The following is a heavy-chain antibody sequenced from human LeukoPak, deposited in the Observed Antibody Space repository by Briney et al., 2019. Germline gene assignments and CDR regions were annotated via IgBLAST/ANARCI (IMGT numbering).Heavy chain of an antibody. CDR3: AREGFRALAGYLDY. J-gene: IGHJ4*02. CDR1: GFTFSNYA. Sequence: PGGSLRLSCAASGFTFSNYAMSWVRQAPGKGLEWVSGISGSGDTTYYADSEKGRFTISRDNSRNTLFLQMNSLRVEDTAVYFCAREGFRALAGYLDYWGQGSLVIVSS. D-gene: IGHD6-19*01. CDR2: ISGSGDTT. V-gene: IGHV3-23*01.